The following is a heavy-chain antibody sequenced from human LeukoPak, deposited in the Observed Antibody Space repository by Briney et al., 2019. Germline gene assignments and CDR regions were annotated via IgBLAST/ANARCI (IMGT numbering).Heavy chain of an antibody. Sequence: PGRSLRLSCAASGFTFDDYAMHWVRQAPGKGLEWVSGISWNSGSIGYADSVKGRFTISRDNAKNSLYLQMNSLRAEDMALYYCAKGSGGRYHHFFDYWGQGTLVTVSS. CDR2: ISWNSGSI. D-gene: IGHD1-14*01. CDR3: AKGSGGRYHHFFDY. CDR1: GFTFDDYA. J-gene: IGHJ4*02. V-gene: IGHV3-9*03.